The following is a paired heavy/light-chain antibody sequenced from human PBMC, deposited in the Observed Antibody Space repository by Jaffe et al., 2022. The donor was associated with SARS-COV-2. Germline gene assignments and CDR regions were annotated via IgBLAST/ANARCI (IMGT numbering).Heavy chain of an antibody. CDR3: ATPTYYFDSSEWGY. V-gene: IGHV3-15*01. J-gene: IGHJ4*02. D-gene: IGHD3-22*01. CDR1: GLTFSNAW. Sequence: EVQVVESGGGLVKPGGSLRLSCAVSGLTFSNAWMSWVRQPPGKGLEWVGRIKSKTDGGTTDYAAPVKSRFTISRDDSKNTLYLQMNSLRTEDTAVYYCATPTYYFDSSEWGYWGQGTLVTVSS. CDR2: IKSKTDGGTT.
Light chain of an antibody. CDR1: SSNIGSNY. CDR2: RNN. V-gene: IGLV1-47*01. J-gene: IGLJ2*01. CDR3: AAWDDSLSGVV. Sequence: QSVLTQPPSASGTPGQRVTISCSGSSSNIGSNYVHWYQQLPGTAPKLLIYRNNQRPSEVPDRFSGSRSGTSASLDISGLRSEDETDYYCAAWDDSLSGVVFGGGTKLTVL.